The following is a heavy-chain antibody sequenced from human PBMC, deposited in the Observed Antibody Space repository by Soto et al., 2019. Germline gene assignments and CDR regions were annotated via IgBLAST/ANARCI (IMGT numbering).Heavy chain of an antibody. CDR2: ISGSGGST. CDR3: AKWKTGFWSGYSDYYYYGMDV. J-gene: IGHJ6*02. CDR1: GFTFSSYA. Sequence: GGSLRLSCAASGFTFSSYAMNWVRQAPGKGLEWVSAISGSGGSTYYADSVKGRFTISRDNSKNTLNLQMNSLRAEDSAVYYGAKWKTGFWSGYSDYYYYGMDVWGQGTTVTVSS. V-gene: IGHV3-23*01. D-gene: IGHD3-3*01.